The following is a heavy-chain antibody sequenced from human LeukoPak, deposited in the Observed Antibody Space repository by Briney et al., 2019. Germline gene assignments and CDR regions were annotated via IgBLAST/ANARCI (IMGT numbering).Heavy chain of an antibody. Sequence: GGSLRLSCAASGFSFDTYSMHWVRQAPGKGLEWVSYISSSVITIYYADSVKGRFTISRDNAKNSLYLQMNSLRAEDTAVYYCARGHYYYDSSGYWYWGQGTLVTVSS. CDR3: ARGHYYYDSSGYWY. D-gene: IGHD3-22*01. CDR1: GFSFDTYS. J-gene: IGHJ4*02. CDR2: ISSSVITI. V-gene: IGHV3-48*04.